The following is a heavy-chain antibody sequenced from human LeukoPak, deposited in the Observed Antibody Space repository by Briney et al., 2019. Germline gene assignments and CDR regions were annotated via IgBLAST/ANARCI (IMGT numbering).Heavy chain of an antibody. CDR2: IYSSGTT. CDR1: GGSISNYY. D-gene: IGHD3-22*01. CDR3: ARESKSYDGSGYYHDS. J-gene: IGHJ4*02. Sequence: SETLSLTCNVSGGSISNYYWTWIRQPAGKGLEWTGRIYSSGTTTYNPSLKSRVATSVDTSKNQFSLKLWSVTAADTAVYYCARESKSYDGSGYYHDSWGQGTLVTVSS. V-gene: IGHV4-4*07.